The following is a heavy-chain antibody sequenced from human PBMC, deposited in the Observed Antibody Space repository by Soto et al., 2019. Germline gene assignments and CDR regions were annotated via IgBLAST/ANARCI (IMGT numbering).Heavy chain of an antibody. V-gene: IGHV4-39*01. Sequence: ETXSXTXTVSGGSILDSTYYXAWIRXXPGKGLEWIGTIFYSGGTFYTPSLKSRVTMSVDTSNNQFSLKLSSVTAADTVVYYCARQASGYYYGWFDPWGQGTLVTVSS. CDR3: ARQASGYYYGWFDP. D-gene: IGHD3-22*01. CDR1: GGSILDSTYY. J-gene: IGHJ5*02. CDR2: IFYSGGT.